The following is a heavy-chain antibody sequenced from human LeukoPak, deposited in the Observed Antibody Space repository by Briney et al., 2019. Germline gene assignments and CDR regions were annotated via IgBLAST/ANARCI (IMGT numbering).Heavy chain of an antibody. J-gene: IGHJ4*02. CDR2: IIPIFGTA. D-gene: IGHD3-22*01. CDR3: ARDPLSNYYDSSGYYSFNY. CDR1: GGTFSSYA. Sequence: SVKVSCKASGGTFSSYAISWVRQAPGQGLEWMGWIIPIFGTANYAQKFQGRVTITTDESTSTAYMELSSLRSEDTTVYYCARDPLSNYYDSSGYYSFNYWGQGTLVTVSS. V-gene: IGHV1-69*05.